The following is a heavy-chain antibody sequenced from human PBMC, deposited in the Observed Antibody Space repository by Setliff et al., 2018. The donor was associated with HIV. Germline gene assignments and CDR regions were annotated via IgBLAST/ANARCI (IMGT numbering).Heavy chain of an antibody. Sequence: PSETLSLTCTVSGGSISSSSYYWGWIRQPPGKGLQWIGSIYYRGSTYYNPSLKSRVTISVDTSRNQFSLKLRSVTAADTALYYCARGRYRSRWYASDHYYIDAWGKGTTVTVSS. CDR3: ARGRYRSRWYASDHYYIDA. J-gene: IGHJ6*03. V-gene: IGHV4-39*01. D-gene: IGHD6-13*01. CDR1: GGSISSSSYY. CDR2: IYYRGST.